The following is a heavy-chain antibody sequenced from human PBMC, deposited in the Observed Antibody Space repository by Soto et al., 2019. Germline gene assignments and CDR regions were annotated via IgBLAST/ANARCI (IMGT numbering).Heavy chain of an antibody. CDR1: GGAFSSCSYY. CDR2: IYYSGST. CDR3: ARWSWGTYYYDSSGYSINWFDP. V-gene: IGHV4-61*01. Sequence: SEPLSLTCTVSGGAFSSCSYYWSWVLQPPGKGLGWLGYIYYSGSTNYNPSLKSRVTISVDTSKNQFSLKLSSVTAADTAVYYCARWSWGTYYYDSSGYSINWFDPWGQGTLVTV. J-gene: IGHJ5*02. D-gene: IGHD3-22*01.